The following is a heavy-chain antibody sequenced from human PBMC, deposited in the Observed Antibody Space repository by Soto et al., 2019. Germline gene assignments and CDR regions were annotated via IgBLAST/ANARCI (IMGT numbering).Heavy chain of an antibody. CDR2: IYYSGST. CDR1: GGSISSYY. Sequence: SETLSLTCTVSGGSISSYYWGWIWQPPWKGLEWIGYIYYSGSTNYNPSPKSRVTISVDTSKNQFSLKLSSVTAADTAVYYCARVPGYCSSTSCYTDYYYGMAVWGQGPRSPSP. J-gene: IGHJ6*02. D-gene: IGHD2-2*02. CDR3: ARVPGYCSSTSCYTDYYYGMAV. V-gene: IGHV4-59*01.